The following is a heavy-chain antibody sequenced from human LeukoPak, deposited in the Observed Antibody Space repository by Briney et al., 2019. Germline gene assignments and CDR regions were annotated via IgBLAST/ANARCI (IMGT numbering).Heavy chain of an antibody. Sequence: GGSLRLSCAASGFTFSSHWVSWVRQAPGKGLEWVANIKQDGSEEVYVDSVKGRFTISRDNAKNSLFLQMNTLRAEDTAVYYCARDPYSSTWSYGMDVWGQGTTVTVSS. CDR2: IKQDGSEE. J-gene: IGHJ6*02. V-gene: IGHV3-7*05. CDR1: GFTFSSHW. CDR3: ARDPYSSTWSYGMDV. D-gene: IGHD6-6*01.